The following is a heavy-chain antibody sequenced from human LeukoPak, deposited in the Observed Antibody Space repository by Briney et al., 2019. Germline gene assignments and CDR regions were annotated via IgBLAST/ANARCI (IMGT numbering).Heavy chain of an antibody. CDR1: GGSISSGSYY. D-gene: IGHD1-26*01. CDR2: IYTSGST. V-gene: IGHV4-61*02. J-gene: IGHJ4*02. CDR3: ARDPAHSGSYFYDY. Sequence: SETLSLTCTVSGGSISSGSYYWSWIRQPAGKGLEWIGRIYTSGSTNYNPSLKSRVTISVDTSKNQFSLKLISVTAADTAVYYCARDPAHSGSYFYDYWGQGTLVTVAS.